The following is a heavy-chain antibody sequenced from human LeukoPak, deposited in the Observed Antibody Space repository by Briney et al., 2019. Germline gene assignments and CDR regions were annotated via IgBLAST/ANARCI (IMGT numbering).Heavy chain of an antibody. Sequence: GGSLRLSCEASGFTFSDYWMSWVRQAPGKGLEWVANINHDGRETYYVDSVKGRFTISRDNAKNSLFLQMNSLRVEDTAVYYCARAGGPGTVDYWGQGTLLTV. V-gene: IGHV3-7*03. CDR1: GFTFSDYW. CDR2: INHDGRET. D-gene: IGHD1-26*01. CDR3: ARAGGPGTVDY. J-gene: IGHJ4*02.